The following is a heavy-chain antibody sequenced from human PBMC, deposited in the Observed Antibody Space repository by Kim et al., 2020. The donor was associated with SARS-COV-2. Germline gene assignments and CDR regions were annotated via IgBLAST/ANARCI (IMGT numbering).Heavy chain of an antibody. CDR1: GYTFTSYG. CDR3: ARDSDPSTAMVTRPLSYGMDV. Sequence: ASVKVSCKASGYTFTSYGISWVRQAPGQGLEWMGWISAYNGNTNYAQKLQGRVTMTTDTSTSTAYMELRSLRSDDTAVYYCARDSDPSTAMVTRPLSYGMDVWGQGTTVTVSS. J-gene: IGHJ6*02. V-gene: IGHV1-18*04. D-gene: IGHD5-18*01. CDR2: ISAYNGNT.